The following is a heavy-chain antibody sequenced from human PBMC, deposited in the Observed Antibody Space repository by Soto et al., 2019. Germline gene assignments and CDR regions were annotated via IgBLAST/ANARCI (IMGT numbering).Heavy chain of an antibody. J-gene: IGHJ3*02. V-gene: IGHV3-21*01. CDR1: GFTFSSYS. D-gene: IGHD3-10*01. CDR2: ISSSSSYI. CDR3: GRDSKRLRWFGELPGGDAFDI. Sequence: GGSLRLSCAASGFTFSSYSMNWVRQAPGKGLEWVSSISSSSSYIYYADSVKGRFTISRDNAKNSLYLQMNSLRAEDTAVYYCGRDSKRLRWFGELPGGDAFDIWSQGTMVTVSS.